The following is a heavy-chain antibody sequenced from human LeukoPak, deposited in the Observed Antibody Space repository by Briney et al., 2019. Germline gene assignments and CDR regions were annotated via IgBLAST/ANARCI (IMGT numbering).Heavy chain of an antibody. CDR1: GFTFSSYA. D-gene: IGHD4-17*01. CDR3: AKAFPYGDYAGY. Sequence: GGSLRLSCAASGFTFSSYAMSWVRQAPGKGLEWVSAISGSGGSTYYADSVKGRFTISRDNSKDTLYLQMNSLRAEDTAIYYCAKAFPYGDYAGYWGQGTLVTVSS. CDR2: ISGSGGST. J-gene: IGHJ4*02. V-gene: IGHV3-23*01.